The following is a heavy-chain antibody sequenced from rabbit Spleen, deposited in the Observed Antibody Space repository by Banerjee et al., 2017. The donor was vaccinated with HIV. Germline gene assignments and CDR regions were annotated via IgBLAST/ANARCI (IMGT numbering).Heavy chain of an antibody. CDR3: ARGSGSVGYGYPKDL. Sequence: QEQLVESGGGLVQPEGSLTLTCTASGFSFSSNYYMCWVRQAPGKGLEWIGCIYGASSGTTYYVSWAKGRFTISKTSSTTVTLQMTSLTAADTATYFCARGSGSVGYGYPKDLWGPGTLVT. V-gene: IGHV1S45*01. CDR1: GFSFSSNYY. CDR2: IYGASSGTT. J-gene: IGHJ6*01. D-gene: IGHD6-1*01.